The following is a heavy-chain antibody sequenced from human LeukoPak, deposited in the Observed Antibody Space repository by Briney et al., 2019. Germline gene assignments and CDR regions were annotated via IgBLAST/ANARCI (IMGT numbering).Heavy chain of an antibody. CDR1: GFTFSSYS. Sequence: LAGGSLRLSCAASGFTFSSYSMNWVRQAPGKGLEWVSYISSSRTTIYYADSVKGRFTISRDNAKNSLYLQMNSLRAEDTAVYYCAHLSIVAAVDYWGQGTLVTVSS. J-gene: IGHJ4*02. CDR2: ISSSRTTI. D-gene: IGHD6-13*01. CDR3: AHLSIVAAVDY. V-gene: IGHV3-48*04.